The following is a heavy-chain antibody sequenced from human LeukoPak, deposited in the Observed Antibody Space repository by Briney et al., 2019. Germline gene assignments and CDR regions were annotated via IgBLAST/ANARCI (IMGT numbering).Heavy chain of an antibody. CDR2: INSDGSST. J-gene: IGHJ6*03. V-gene: IGHV3-74*01. CDR1: GFTFSNYW. Sequence: PGGSLRLSCAASGFTFSNYWMHWVRQAPGKGLVWVSRINSDGSSTSYADSVKGRFTISRDNAKNTLYLQMNSLRAEDTAVYYCARVSSGSYFGYYCYYMDVWGNGTTVTVSS. CDR3: ARVSSGSYFGYYCYYMDV. D-gene: IGHD1-26*01.